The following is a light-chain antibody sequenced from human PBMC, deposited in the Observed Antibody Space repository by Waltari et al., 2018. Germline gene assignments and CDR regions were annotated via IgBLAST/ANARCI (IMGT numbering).Light chain of an antibody. V-gene: IGKV4-1*01. CDR2: WAS. Sequence: DIVMTQSSDSLAVSLGERANINCKTSQSVLYSSNKKNHLAWYQQKPGQPPKLLIHWASTRESGVPDRFSGSGSGTDFTLTISSLQAEDVAVYYCQQYYSTPWTFGQGTKVEIK. J-gene: IGKJ1*01. CDR1: QSVLYSSNKKNH. CDR3: QQYYSTPWT.